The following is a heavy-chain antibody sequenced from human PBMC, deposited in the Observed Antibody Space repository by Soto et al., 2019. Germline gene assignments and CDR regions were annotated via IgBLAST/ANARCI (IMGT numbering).Heavy chain of an antibody. D-gene: IGHD2-15*01. CDR1: GFTFSSYA. CDR3: AKWGRYCSGGSCYYDASFDI. CDR2: ISGSGGST. J-gene: IGHJ3*02. Sequence: GGSLRLSCAASGFTFSSYAMSWVRQAPGKGLEWVSAISGSGGSTYYADSVKGRFTISRDNSKNTLYLQMNSLRAEDTAVYYCAKWGRYCSGGSCYYDASFDIWGQGTMVTISS. V-gene: IGHV3-23*01.